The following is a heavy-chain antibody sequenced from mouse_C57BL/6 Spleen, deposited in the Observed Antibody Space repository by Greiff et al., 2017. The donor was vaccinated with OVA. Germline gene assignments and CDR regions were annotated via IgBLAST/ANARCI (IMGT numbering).Heavy chain of an antibody. D-gene: IGHD2-1*01. Sequence: QLQQPGAELVKPGASVKMSCKASGYTFTSYWITWVKQRPGQGLEWIGDIYPGSGSTNYNEKFKSKATLTVDTSSSTAYMQLSSLTSEDSAVYYCAREGTLYYGNYVWYYCDYWGQGTTLTVSS. CDR3: AREGTLYYGNYVWYYCDY. V-gene: IGHV1-55*01. J-gene: IGHJ2*01. CDR2: IYPGSGST. CDR1: GYTFTSYW.